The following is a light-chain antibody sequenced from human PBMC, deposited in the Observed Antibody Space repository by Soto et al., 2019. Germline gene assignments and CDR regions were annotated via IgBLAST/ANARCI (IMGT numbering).Light chain of an antibody. CDR3: QQSDSTPQT. CDR1: QSISNY. Sequence: DIQMTQSPSSLSASVGDRVTISCRGSQSISNYLNWYQQKPGTAPKLLIYAASSLQSGVPSRFSGSGSGTDFTLTISSLQIEDFATYFCQQSDSTPQTFGQGTKVEIK. V-gene: IGKV1-39*01. CDR2: AAS. J-gene: IGKJ1*01.